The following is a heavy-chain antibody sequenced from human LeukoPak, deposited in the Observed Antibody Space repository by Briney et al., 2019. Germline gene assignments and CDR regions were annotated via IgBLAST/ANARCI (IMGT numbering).Heavy chain of an antibody. CDR2: IKQDGSEK. D-gene: IGHD1-1*01. CDR3: ARDRTEAS. J-gene: IGHJ4*02. CDR1: GFTFSSYW. V-gene: IGHV3-7*01. Sequence: GGSLRLSCAASGFTFSSYWMSWVRQAPGKGLQWVANIKQDGSEKNYVDSVKGRFTISRDNAKDSLYLQMNSLRVEDTAVYYCARDRTEASWGQGTLVTVSS.